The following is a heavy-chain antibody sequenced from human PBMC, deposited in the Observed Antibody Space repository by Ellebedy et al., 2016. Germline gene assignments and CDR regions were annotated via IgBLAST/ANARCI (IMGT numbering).Heavy chain of an antibody. CDR2: IGSRSTTI. CDR3: ARLDYYYGMGV. V-gene: IGHV3-48*04. CDR1: GFTFSNYA. J-gene: IGHJ6*02. D-gene: IGHD2-2*03. Sequence: GGSLRLSCAASGFTFSNYAMHWVRQAPGKGLEWVSHIGSRSTTIYYADSVKGRFTISRDNAKNSLYLQMNSLRAEDTAVYYCARLDYYYGMGVWGQGTTVTVSS.